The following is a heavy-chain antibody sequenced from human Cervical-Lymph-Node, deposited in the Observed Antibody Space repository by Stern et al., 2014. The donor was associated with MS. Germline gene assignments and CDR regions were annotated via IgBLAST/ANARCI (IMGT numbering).Heavy chain of an antibody. J-gene: IGHJ4*02. CDR2: IIPIFGTA. Sequence: VQLVESGAEVKKPGSSVKVSCKASGGTFSSYGISWVRQAPGQGLEWMGRIIPIFGTANYAQKFQGRVTITADESTTTAYMELSSLRSEDTAVYYCVREFNYDTSGYYFYYWGQGTLVTVSS. CDR1: GGTFSSYG. D-gene: IGHD3-22*01. V-gene: IGHV1-69*18. CDR3: VREFNYDTSGYYFYY.